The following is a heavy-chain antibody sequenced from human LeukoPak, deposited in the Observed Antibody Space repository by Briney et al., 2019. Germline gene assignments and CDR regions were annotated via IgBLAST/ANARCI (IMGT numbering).Heavy chain of an antibody. V-gene: IGHV4-34*01. Sequence: SETLSLTCAVYGGSFSGYYWSWIRQPPGKGLEWIGEINHSGSTNYNPSLKSRVTISVDKSKNQFSLKLSSVTAADTAVYYCARDLRDIVVVPAARGFDPWGQGTLVTVSS. D-gene: IGHD2-2*01. J-gene: IGHJ5*02. CDR3: ARDLRDIVVVPAARGFDP. CDR2: INHSGST. CDR1: GGSFSGYY.